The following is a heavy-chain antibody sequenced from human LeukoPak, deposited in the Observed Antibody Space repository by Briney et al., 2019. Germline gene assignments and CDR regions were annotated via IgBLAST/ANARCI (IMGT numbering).Heavy chain of an antibody. CDR1: GGSISSYY. J-gene: IGHJ4*02. Sequence: SETLSLTCTDSGGSISSYYWSWIRQPPGKGLEWIGYIYYSGSTNYNPSLKSRVTISVDTSKNQFPLKLSSVTAADTAVYYCARAVRSGWYFDYWGQGTLVTVSS. CDR3: ARAVRSGWYFDY. D-gene: IGHD6-19*01. V-gene: IGHV4-59*01. CDR2: IYYSGST.